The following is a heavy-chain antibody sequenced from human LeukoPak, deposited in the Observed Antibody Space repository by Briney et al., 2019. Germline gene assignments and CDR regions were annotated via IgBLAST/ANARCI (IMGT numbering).Heavy chain of an antibody. Sequence: VASVKVSCKASGGTFSSYAISWVRQAPGQGLEWMGRIIPIFGTANYAQKFQGRVTITTDESTSTAYMELSSLRSEDTAVYYCARQAGYCSGGGCYPDYDYWGQGTLVTVSS. CDR1: GGTFSSYA. CDR3: ARQAGYCSGGGCYPDYDY. CDR2: IIPIFGTA. V-gene: IGHV1-69*05. J-gene: IGHJ4*02. D-gene: IGHD2-15*01.